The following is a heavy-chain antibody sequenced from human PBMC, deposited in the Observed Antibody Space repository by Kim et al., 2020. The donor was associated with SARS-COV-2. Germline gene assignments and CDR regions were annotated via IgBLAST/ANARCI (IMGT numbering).Heavy chain of an antibody. D-gene: IGHD4-17*01. J-gene: IGHJ4*02. CDR3: ARGTMTTVTPFDY. V-gene: IGHV4-61*02. Sequence: YNPSLKSRVAFSVDTSKNQFSLKLTSVTAADTAVYYCARGTMTTVTPFDYWGQGALVTVSS.